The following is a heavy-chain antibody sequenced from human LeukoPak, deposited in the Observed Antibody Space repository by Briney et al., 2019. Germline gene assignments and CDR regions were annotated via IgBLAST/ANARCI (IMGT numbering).Heavy chain of an antibody. CDR2: ISGSGGST. D-gene: IGHD5-18*01. Sequence: LGGSLRLSCAASGSTFSSYAMSWVRQAPGKGLEWVSAISGSGGSTYYADSAKGRFTISRDNSKNTLNLQMNSLRAVDTAVYYCAKGPDTAMDPAYFDYWGQGTLVTVSS. CDR1: GSTFSSYA. CDR3: AKGPDTAMDPAYFDY. J-gene: IGHJ4*02. V-gene: IGHV3-23*01.